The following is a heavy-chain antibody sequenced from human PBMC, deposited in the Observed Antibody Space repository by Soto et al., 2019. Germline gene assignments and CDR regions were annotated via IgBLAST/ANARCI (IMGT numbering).Heavy chain of an antibody. J-gene: IGHJ4*02. V-gene: IGHV1-69*13. CDR2: IIPIFGTA. CDR1: GGTFSSYA. D-gene: IGHD5-12*01. CDR3: ARIERATIDGDY. Sequence: ASVKVSCKASGGTFSSYAISWVRQAPGQGLEWMGGIIPIFGTANYAQKFQGRVTITADESTSTAYMELSSLRSEDTAVYYCARIERATIDGDYWGQGTLVTVSS.